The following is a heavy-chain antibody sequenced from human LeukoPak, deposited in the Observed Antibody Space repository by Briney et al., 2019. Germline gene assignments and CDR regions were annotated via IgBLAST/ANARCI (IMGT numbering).Heavy chain of an antibody. CDR2: IYYSGST. CDR3: ARAYSSSWFDP. CDR1: GGSISSYY. J-gene: IGHJ5*02. V-gene: IGHV4-59*01. Sequence: PSETLSLTCTVSGGSISSYYWSWIRQPPGKGLEWIGYIYYSGSTNYNPSLKSRVTISVDTSKNQFSLKLSSVTAADTAVYYCARAYSSSWFDPWGQGTLVTVSS. D-gene: IGHD6-13*01.